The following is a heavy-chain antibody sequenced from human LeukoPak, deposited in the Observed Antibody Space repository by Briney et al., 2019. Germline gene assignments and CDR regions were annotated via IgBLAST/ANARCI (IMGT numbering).Heavy chain of an antibody. CDR1: GGSFSGYH. J-gene: IGHJ4*02. D-gene: IGHD6-13*01. CDR2: INHSGST. V-gene: IGHV4-34*01. Sequence: SETLSLTCAVYGGSFSGYHWSWIRQPPGKGLEWIGEINHSGSTNYNPSLKSRVTISVDTSKNQFSLKLSSVTAADTAVYYCARGIYESGPRIAAAGTDYWGQGTLVTVSS. CDR3: ARGIYESGPRIAAAGTDY.